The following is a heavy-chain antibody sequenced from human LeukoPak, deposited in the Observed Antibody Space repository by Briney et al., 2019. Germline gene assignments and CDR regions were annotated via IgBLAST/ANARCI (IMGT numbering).Heavy chain of an antibody. CDR3: ARVYSSSWYRYYYGMDV. J-gene: IGHJ6*02. D-gene: IGHD6-13*01. Sequence: ASVKVSCKASGYTFTSYGISWVRQAPGQGLEWMGWISAYNGNTNYAQKLQGRVTMTTDTSTSTAYMELRSLRSDDTAVYYCARVYSSSWYRYYYGMDVWGQGTTVTVSS. CDR2: ISAYNGNT. V-gene: IGHV1-18*01. CDR1: GYTFTSYG.